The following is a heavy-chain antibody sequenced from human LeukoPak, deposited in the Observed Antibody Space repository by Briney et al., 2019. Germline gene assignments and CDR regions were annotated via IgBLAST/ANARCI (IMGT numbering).Heavy chain of an antibody. J-gene: IGHJ4*02. Sequence: PSETLSLTCTVSGGSTSSSSYYWGWIRQPPGKGLVWIGSIYYSGSTYYNPPLKSRVTISVDTSKNQFSLKLSSVTAADTAVYYCARHQDDSSGYYYTASFDYWGQGILVTVSS. CDR3: ARHQDDSSGYYYTASFDY. CDR2: IYYSGST. V-gene: IGHV4-39*01. D-gene: IGHD3-22*01. CDR1: GGSTSSSSYY.